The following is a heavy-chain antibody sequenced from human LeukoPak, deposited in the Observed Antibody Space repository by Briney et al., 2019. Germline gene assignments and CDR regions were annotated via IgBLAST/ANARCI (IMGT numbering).Heavy chain of an antibody. J-gene: IGHJ6*03. D-gene: IGHD4-17*01. CDR3: ASGTAVTTLKYYYYYYMDV. V-gene: IGHV4-39*07. CDR1: GGSISSSSYY. CDR2: MYYSGST. Sequence: PSETLSLTCTVSGGSISSSSYYWGWIRQPPGKGLELIGTMYYSGSTYYNPSLKSRVTISVDTSKNQFSLKLSSVTAADTAVYYCASGTAVTTLKYYYYYYMDVWGKGTTVTVSS.